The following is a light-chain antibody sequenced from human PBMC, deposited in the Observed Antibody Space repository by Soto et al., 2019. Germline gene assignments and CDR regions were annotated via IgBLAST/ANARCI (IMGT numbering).Light chain of an antibody. Sequence: QSALTQPASVSGSPGQSITISCTGTSSGVGGYNYVSWYQQHPGKAPKLMIYDVSNRPSGVSNRFSGSKSGNTASLTISGLQVEDEADYYCSSYTSSSTYDFGTGTKVTVL. CDR3: SSYTSSSTYD. V-gene: IGLV2-14*01. CDR1: SSGVGGYNY. J-gene: IGLJ1*01. CDR2: DVS.